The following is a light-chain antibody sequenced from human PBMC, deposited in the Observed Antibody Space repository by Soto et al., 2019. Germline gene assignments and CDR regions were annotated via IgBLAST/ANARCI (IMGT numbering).Light chain of an antibody. CDR3: QECKSYPWT. Sequence: DIEMTQSPSTLSGSVGDRVTITCRASQGISSGLAWYQQKPGKARKVLIYDASSLEGRVPSRFSGSGSGTEFPLTISCLQPDDLATYYCQECKSYPWTSGQGTNVHIK. V-gene: IGKV1-5*01. J-gene: IGKJ1*01. CDR1: QGISSG. CDR2: DAS.